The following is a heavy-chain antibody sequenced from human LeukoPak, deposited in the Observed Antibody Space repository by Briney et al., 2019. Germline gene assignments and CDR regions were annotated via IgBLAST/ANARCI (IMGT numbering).Heavy chain of an antibody. V-gene: IGHV3-23*01. D-gene: IGHD3-10*01. CDR3: AKVTYYYGSGSFGYFDY. CDR2: ISGSGGST. Sequence: GGSLRLSCAASGFTFSSYVTSWVRQAPGKGLEWVSAISGSGGSTYYADSVKGRFTISRDNSKNTLYLQMNSLRAEDTAVYYCAKVTYYYGSGSFGYFDYWGQGTLVTVSS. CDR1: GFTFSSYV. J-gene: IGHJ4*02.